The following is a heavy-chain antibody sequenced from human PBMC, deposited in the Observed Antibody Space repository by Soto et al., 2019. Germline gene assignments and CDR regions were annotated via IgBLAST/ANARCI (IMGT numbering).Heavy chain of an antibody. CDR2: IYYSGST. CDR3: ARGYSSYVTEWFDP. D-gene: IGHD5-12*01. J-gene: IGHJ5*02. V-gene: IGHV4-39*01. Sequence: SETLSLTCTVSGGSISSSSYYWGWIRQPPGKGLEWIGSIYYSGSTYYNPSLKSRVTISVDTSKNQFSLKLSSVTAADTAVYYCARGYSSYVTEWFDPWGQGTLVTVSS. CDR1: GGSISSSSYY.